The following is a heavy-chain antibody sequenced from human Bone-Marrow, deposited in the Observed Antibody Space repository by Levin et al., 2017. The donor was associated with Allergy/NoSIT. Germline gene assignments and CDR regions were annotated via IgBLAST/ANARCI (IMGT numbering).Heavy chain of an antibody. CDR3: ARLDGYYFDY. CDR2: ISYRGTT. CDR1: GGSISSAGYH. D-gene: IGHD3-9*01. V-gene: IGHV4-31*03. Sequence: LRLSCTVSGGSISSAGYHWTWIRQSPGKGLEWIGYISYRGTTYYSPSLKSRLTMSLDTSEQRFSLNLNSVTAADTAIYYCARLDGYYFDYWGQGTLVTVSS. J-gene: IGHJ4*02.